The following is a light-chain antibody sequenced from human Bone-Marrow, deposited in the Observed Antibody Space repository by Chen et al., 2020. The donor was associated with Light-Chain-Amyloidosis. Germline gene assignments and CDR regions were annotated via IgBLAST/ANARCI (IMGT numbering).Light chain of an antibody. CDR1: SSDVGDYKY. Sequence: QSALAQPPSASGSPGQSGNISSAGTSSDVGDYKYVSWYQQHPGKAPKLMIYEVSKRPSGVPDRFSGSKSGNTASLTVSGLQAEDEADYYCSSYAGSNNFVFGTGTKVTVL. V-gene: IGLV2-8*01. CDR2: EVS. CDR3: SSYAGSNNFV. J-gene: IGLJ1*01.